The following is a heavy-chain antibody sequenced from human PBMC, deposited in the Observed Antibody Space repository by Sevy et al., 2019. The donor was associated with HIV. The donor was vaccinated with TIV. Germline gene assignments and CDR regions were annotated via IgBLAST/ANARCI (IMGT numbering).Heavy chain of an antibody. V-gene: IGHV1-69*01. D-gene: IGHD2-2*01. CDR1: GGTFSSYA. CDR3: ARGLSSVVPAATHFDY. Sequence: KISCKASGGTFSSYAISWVRQAPGQGLEWMGGIIPIFGTANYAQKFQGRVTITADESTSTAYMELSSLRSEDTAVYYCARGLSSVVPAATHFDYWGQGTLVTVSS. J-gene: IGHJ4*02. CDR2: IIPIFGTA.